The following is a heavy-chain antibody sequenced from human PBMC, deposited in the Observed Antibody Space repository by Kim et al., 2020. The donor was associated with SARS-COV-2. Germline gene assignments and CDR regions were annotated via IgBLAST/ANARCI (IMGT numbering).Heavy chain of an antibody. V-gene: IGHV3-7*03. CDR3: AREPSAEST. Sequence: GGSLRLSCAASGFTIDCEWMSWVRQAPGKGPEWVAIINEDGDAKNYADSVKGRFSISRDSAKNSLYLQMNSLRDEDTAVYYCAREPSAESTWGRCTLV. CDR2: INEDGDAK. CDR1: GFTIDCEW. J-gene: IGHJ2*01.